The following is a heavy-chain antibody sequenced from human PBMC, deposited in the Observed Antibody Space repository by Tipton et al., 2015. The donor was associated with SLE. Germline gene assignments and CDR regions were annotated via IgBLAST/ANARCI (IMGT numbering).Heavy chain of an antibody. CDR3: VKSVVVVSPRDYYYYMDV. V-gene: IGHV4-61*02. Sequence: TLSLTCTVSGDSFSGGSSSWNWVRQPAGKGLEWIGLIYNSGITNYNPSPQSRVTLSVDMSKNQFSLRLSSVTAADTGVYYCVKSVVVVSPRDYYYYMDVWGKGTTVTVSS. CDR1: GDSFSGGSSS. D-gene: IGHD2-15*01. CDR2: IYNSGIT. J-gene: IGHJ6*03.